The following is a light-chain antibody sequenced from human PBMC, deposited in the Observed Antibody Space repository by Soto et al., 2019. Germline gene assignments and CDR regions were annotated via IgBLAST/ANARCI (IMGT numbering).Light chain of an antibody. CDR1: QSVRSF. CDR2: DAS. J-gene: IGKJ4*01. Sequence: EIVLTQSPATLSLSPGERATLSCRASQSVRSFLAWYQQKPGQAPRLLIFDASNRATGAPGRFSGSGSGTDFTLTISSLEPEDFAVYYCQQRSSWPPALSFGGGTKVE. CDR3: QQRSSWPPALS. V-gene: IGKV3-11*01.